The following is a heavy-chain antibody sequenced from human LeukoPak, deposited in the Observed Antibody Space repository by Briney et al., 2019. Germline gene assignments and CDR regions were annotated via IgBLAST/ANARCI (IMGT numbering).Heavy chain of an antibody. CDR2: IDWDDDK. Sequence: SGPALVKPTQTLTLTCTFSGFSLSTSGMSVSWIRQPPGKAQEWLAIIDWDDDKYYSTSLRTRLIISKDTSKNQVVLTMTNMDPVDTATYYCARIIFDSSGYYYDYWGQGTLVTVSS. CDR1: GFSLSTSGMS. D-gene: IGHD3-22*01. CDR3: ARIIFDSSGYYYDY. J-gene: IGHJ4*02. V-gene: IGHV2-70*01.